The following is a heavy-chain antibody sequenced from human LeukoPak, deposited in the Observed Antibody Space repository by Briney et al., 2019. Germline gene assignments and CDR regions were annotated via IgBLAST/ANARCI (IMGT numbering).Heavy chain of an antibody. CDR2: ISGSGGST. V-gene: IGHV3-23*01. CDR3: AKDLGDYYDSSGYYPGAFDI. CDR1: GFTFSRYS. Sequence: GGTLRLSCAASGFTFSRYSMNWVRQAPGKGLEWVSAISGSGGSTYYADSVKGRFTISRDNSKNTLYPQMNSLRAEDTAVYYCAKDLGDYYDSSGYYPGAFDIWGQGTMVTVSS. J-gene: IGHJ3*02. D-gene: IGHD3-22*01.